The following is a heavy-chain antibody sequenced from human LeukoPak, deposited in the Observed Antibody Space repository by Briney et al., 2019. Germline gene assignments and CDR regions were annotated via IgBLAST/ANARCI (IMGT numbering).Heavy chain of an antibody. V-gene: IGHV3-23*01. Sequence: PGGSLRLSCAASGFTFSTYAMGWVRQAPGKGLEWVSTISCSDGSTDYADSVKGRFTISTDSSKHTLYLQMNTLRAEDTAIYYCASDRNSNNWFFYWGQGTLVTVSS. J-gene: IGHJ5*01. D-gene: IGHD6-13*01. CDR3: ASDRNSNNWFFY. CDR1: GFTFSTYA. CDR2: ISCSDGST.